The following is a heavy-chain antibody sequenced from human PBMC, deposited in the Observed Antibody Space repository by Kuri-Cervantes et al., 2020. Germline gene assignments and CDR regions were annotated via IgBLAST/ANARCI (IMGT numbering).Heavy chain of an antibody. J-gene: IGHJ4*02. CDR2: INPNSGGT. CDR3: ARADGGGWKTYYFDY. CDR1: GYTFTGYY. Sequence: ASVKVSCKASGYTFTGYYMHWVRQAPGQGLEWMGWINPNSGGTNYAQKFQGRVTMTRDTSISTAYMELSRLRSDDTAVYCCARADGGGWKTYYFDYWGQGTLVTVSS. V-gene: IGHV1-2*02. D-gene: IGHD3-16*01.